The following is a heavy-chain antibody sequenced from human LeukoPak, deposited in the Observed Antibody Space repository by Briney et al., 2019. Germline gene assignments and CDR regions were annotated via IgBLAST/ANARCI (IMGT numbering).Heavy chain of an antibody. CDR2: INHSGST. J-gene: IGHJ6*04. CDR3: AIASGSNPGYYYYGMDV. D-gene: IGHD4/OR15-4a*01. Sequence: SETLSLTCAVYGGSFSGYYWSWIRQPPGKGLEWVGEINHSGSTNYNPSLKSRVTISVDTSKNQYSLKLSSVTAADTAVYYCAIASGSNPGYYYYGMDVWGEGNTVTASS. V-gene: IGHV4-34*01. CDR1: GGSFSGYY.